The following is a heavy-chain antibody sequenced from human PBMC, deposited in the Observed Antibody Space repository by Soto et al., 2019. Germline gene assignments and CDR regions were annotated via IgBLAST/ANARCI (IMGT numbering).Heavy chain of an antibody. CDR3: ARDLRRITMIVVARSAFDI. CDR1: GYTFTGYY. J-gene: IGHJ3*02. V-gene: IGHV1-2*02. Sequence: ASVKVSCKASGYTFTGYYMHWVRQAPGQGLEWMGWINPNGGGTNYAQKFQGRVTMTRDTSISTAYMELSRLRSGDTAVYYCARDLRRITMIVVARSAFDIWGQGTMVTVSS. CDR2: INPNGGGT. D-gene: IGHD3-22*01.